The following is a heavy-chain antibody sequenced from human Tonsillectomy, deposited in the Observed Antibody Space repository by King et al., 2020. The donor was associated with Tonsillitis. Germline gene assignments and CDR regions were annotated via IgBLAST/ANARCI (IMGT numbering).Heavy chain of an antibody. CDR1: GYTFTNYY. J-gene: IGHJ3*02. CDR2: INPGGGTT. D-gene: IGHD3-10*01. V-gene: IGHV1-46*03. CDR3: ARDPITGTGAFDI. Sequence: VQLVESGAEVKKPGASVKVSCTASGYTFTNYYLHWVRQAPGQGLEWMGIINPGGGTTISAQKFQGRVTMTRDTSTSTVYMELSSLRSDDTAVYYCARDPITGTGAFDIWGQGKTVTVSS.